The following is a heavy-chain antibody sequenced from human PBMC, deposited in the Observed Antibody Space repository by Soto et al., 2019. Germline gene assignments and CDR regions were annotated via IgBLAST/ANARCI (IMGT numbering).Heavy chain of an antibody. D-gene: IGHD2-2*01. CDR1: GYTFSNYG. CDR2: ISLYSDGT. Sequence: ASVKFSCKTSGYTFSNYGITWLRQAPGQPLEWLGWISLYSDGTNYAQKFQGRVSMTTDTSTTTAYMELRSLRSDDTAVYYCARVVPGAEAWFGPWGQGTLVTVSS. CDR3: ARVVPGAEAWFGP. J-gene: IGHJ5*02. V-gene: IGHV1-18*01.